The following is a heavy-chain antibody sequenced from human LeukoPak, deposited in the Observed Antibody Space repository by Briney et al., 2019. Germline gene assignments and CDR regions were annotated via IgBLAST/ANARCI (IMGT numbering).Heavy chain of an antibody. V-gene: IGHV1-2*02. CDR1: GYTFTSNY. CDR2: IYPRDGST. J-gene: IGHJ3*02. CDR3: ARSAVPAYPDAFDI. Sequence: ASVKVSCKASGYTFTSNYIHWVRQAPGQGLEWMGMIYPRDGSTSYAQKFQGRVTMTRDTSISTAYMELSRLRSDDTAVYYCARSAVPAYPDAFDIWGQGTMVTVSS. D-gene: IGHD2-2*01.